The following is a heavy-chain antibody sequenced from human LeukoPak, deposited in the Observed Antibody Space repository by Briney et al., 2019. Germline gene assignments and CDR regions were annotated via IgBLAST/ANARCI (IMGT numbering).Heavy chain of an antibody. Sequence: PGGSLRLSCTGSGFNFSAHLMTWVRQVPGKGLEWISSVSGGGTDTYYADSVKGRFIVSRDDSKSTIYLLMNGLTVEDTATYFCARDQWFDEFDHWGQGTLATVSS. CDR1: GFNFSAHL. V-gene: IGHV3-23*01. J-gene: IGHJ4*02. D-gene: IGHD3-22*01. CDR3: ARDQWFDEFDH. CDR2: VSGGGTDT.